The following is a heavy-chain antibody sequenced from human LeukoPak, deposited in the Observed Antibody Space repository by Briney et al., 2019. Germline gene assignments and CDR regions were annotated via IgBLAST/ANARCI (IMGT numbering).Heavy chain of an antibody. CDR3: ARVGVGTVAGNYFDD. D-gene: IGHD6-19*01. Sequence: QPGGSLRLSCTASGFTVSSSYMTWVRQAPGKGLEWVSLIYGGGGTFYADSVKGRFTISRHNSENTLYLQMNNLRAEDTAVYYCARVGVGTVAGNYFDDWGQGTLATVSS. CDR1: GFTVSSSY. V-gene: IGHV3-53*04. J-gene: IGHJ4*02. CDR2: IYGGGGT.